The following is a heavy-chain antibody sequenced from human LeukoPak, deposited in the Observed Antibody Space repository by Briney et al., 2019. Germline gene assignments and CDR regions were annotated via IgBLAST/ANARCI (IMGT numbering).Heavy chain of an antibody. CDR2: MSYDGSNK. J-gene: IGHJ4*02. Sequence: GGSLRLSCAASGFTFSNYGMHWVRQAPGKGLEWVAVMSYDGSNKYYADSVKGRFTISRDNSKNTLYLQMNSLRVEDTAVYYCAKGSMGRCSGNSCYSVYWGQGTLVTVSS. V-gene: IGHV3-30*18. CDR1: GFTFSNYG. D-gene: IGHD5-12*01. CDR3: AKGSMGRCSGNSCYSVY.